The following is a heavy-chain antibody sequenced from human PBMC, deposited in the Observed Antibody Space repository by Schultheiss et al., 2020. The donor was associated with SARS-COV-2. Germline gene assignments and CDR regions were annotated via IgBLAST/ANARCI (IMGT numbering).Heavy chain of an antibody. CDR1: GYTFTGYY. D-gene: IGHD3-10*01. V-gene: IGHV1-2*06. CDR2: INPNSGGT. CDR3: ARDRGRITMVRGVIADY. Sequence: ASVKVSCKASGYTFTGYYMHWVRQAPGQGLEWMGRINPNSGGTNYAQKFQGRVTMTRDTSISTAYMELSSLRSEDTAVYYCARDRGRITMVRGVIADYWGQGTLVTVSS. J-gene: IGHJ4*02.